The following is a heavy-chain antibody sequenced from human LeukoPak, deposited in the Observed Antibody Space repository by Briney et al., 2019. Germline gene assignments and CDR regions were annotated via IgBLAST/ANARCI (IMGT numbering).Heavy chain of an antibody. V-gene: IGHV3-64*01. J-gene: IGHJ4*02. CDR1: GFTFSSYA. CDR2: ISSNGGST. D-gene: IGHD1-1*01. CDR3: AKDNWSLDY. Sequence: GGSLRLSCAASGFTFSSYAMHWVRQAPGKGLEYVSAISSNGGSTYYANSVKGRFTVSRDNSNNTLYLQMDSLRAEDTAVYYCAKDNWSLDYWGQGTLVTVSS.